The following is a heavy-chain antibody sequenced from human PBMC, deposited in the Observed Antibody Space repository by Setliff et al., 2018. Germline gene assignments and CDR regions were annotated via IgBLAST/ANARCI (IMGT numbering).Heavy chain of an antibody. Sequence: SETLSLTCSVSGASITSGGFYWTWIRQPAGKGLEWIGHISPSGSTTYNPSVKSRVTISLDTSKNQFSLKLSSVTAADTAVYYCASGLEFDYWGPGSLVTVSS. CDR2: ISPSGST. CDR1: GASITSGGFY. D-gene: IGHD1-1*01. V-gene: IGHV4-61*09. CDR3: ASGLEFDY. J-gene: IGHJ4*01.